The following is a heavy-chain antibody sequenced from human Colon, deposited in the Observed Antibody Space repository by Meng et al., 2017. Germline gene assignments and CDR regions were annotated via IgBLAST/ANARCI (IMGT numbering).Heavy chain of an antibody. D-gene: IGHD3-16*01. Sequence: HAPVPGLARPYETLSLIAAVSGASVRSPHPQWGWVRQPPGKGLEWIGYARIDYANTNYNPSLKSRVNVSLDTSKNQFSLNVSSVTAADTAVYYCARDYWGSLDFWGQGILVTVSS. V-gene: IGHV4-61*01. CDR1: GASVRSPHPQ. CDR2: ARIDYANT. CDR3: ARDYWGSLDF. J-gene: IGHJ4*02.